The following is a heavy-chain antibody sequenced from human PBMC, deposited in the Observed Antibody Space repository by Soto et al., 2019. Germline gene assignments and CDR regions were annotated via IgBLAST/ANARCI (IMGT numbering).Heavy chain of an antibody. D-gene: IGHD2-15*01. J-gene: IGHJ4*02. CDR1: GGSISSGGYY. Sequence: TSETLSLTCTVSGGSISSGGYYWSWIRQHPGKGLEWIGYIYCSGSTNYNPSLRSRVTISVDTSKNQFSLKLSSVTAADTAVYYCARRESLGYCGGGRCYFDHWGQGSLVTVSS. CDR2: IYCSGST. CDR3: ARRESLGYCGGGRCYFDH. V-gene: IGHV4-61*08.